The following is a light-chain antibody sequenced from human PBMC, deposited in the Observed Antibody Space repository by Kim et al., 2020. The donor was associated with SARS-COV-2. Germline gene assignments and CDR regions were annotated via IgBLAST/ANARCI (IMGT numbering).Light chain of an antibody. CDR1: SSNIGGNT. Sequence: ELTQPPSASGTPGQRVSISCYGSSSNIGGNTVSWYQQFRGTAPKLLIFTNNQRPSGVPDRFSGSKSGTSASLAISGLQSEDEADYYCAAWDDSLNTWV. CDR3: AAWDDSLNTWV. V-gene: IGLV1-44*01. J-gene: IGLJ3*02. CDR2: TNN.